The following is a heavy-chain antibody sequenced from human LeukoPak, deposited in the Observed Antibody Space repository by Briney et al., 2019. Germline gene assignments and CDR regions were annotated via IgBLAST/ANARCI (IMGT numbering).Heavy chain of an antibody. V-gene: IGHV1-8*02. CDR3: ASGHDFWSGYGMDV. J-gene: IGHJ6*02. Sequence: ASVKVSCKASGYTFTGYYMHWVRQAPGQGLEWMGWMNPNSGNTGYAQKFQGRVTMTRNTSISTAYMELSSLRSEDTAVYYCASGHDFWSGYGMDVWGQGTTVTVSS. CDR2: MNPNSGNT. CDR1: GYTFTGYY. D-gene: IGHD3-3*01.